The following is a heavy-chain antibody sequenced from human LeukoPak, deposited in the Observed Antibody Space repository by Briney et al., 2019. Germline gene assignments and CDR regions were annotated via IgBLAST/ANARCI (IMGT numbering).Heavy chain of an antibody. D-gene: IGHD2-15*01. CDR2: IIPIFGTA. Sequence: SVKVSCKASGGTFSSYAISWVRQAPGQGLEWMGGIIPIFGTANYAQKFQGRVTMTEDTSTDTAYMELSSLRSEDTAVYYCATGIHCSGGSCQTDYYYYGMDVWGQGTTVTVSS. J-gene: IGHJ6*02. CDR3: ATGIHCSGGSCQTDYYYYGMDV. CDR1: GGTFSSYA. V-gene: IGHV1-69*06.